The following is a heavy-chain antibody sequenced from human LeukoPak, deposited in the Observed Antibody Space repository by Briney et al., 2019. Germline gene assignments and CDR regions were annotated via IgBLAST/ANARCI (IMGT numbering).Heavy chain of an antibody. V-gene: IGHV3-23*01. CDR1: GFTFSSYG. Sequence: GGSLRLSCAASGFTFSSYGMSWVRQAPGKGLEWVSAISGSGGSTYYADSVKGRFTISSDNSKNRLSLQMHSLRAEDTAVYYCARDQASDYYDTSGYYYGFLDYWGQGILVTVSS. CDR2: ISGSGGST. D-gene: IGHD3-22*01. J-gene: IGHJ4*02. CDR3: ARDQASDYYDTSGYYYGFLDY.